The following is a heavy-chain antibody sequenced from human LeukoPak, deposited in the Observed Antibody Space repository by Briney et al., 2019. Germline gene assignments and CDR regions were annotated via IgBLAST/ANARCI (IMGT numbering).Heavy chain of an antibody. CDR3: ARGLGGDIVVVPAAMSFDY. V-gene: IGHV3-48*01. D-gene: IGHD2-2*01. J-gene: IGHJ4*02. CDR2: ISSSSSTI. CDR1: GFTFSSYS. Sequence: GGSLRLSCAASGFTFSSYSMNWVRQAPGKGLEWVSYISSSSSTIYYADSVKGRFTISRDNAKNSLYLQMNSLRAEDTAVYYCARGLGGDIVVVPAAMSFDYWGQGTLVTVSS.